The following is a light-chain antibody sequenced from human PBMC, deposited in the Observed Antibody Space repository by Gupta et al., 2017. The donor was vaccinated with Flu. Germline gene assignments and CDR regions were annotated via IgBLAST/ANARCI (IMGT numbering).Light chain of an antibody. V-gene: IGKV3-15*01. CDR3: QQYNNWLRGT. Sequence: ATLSVAPGERATLSCRASQSVSSNLAWYQQKPGQAPRLLIYGASTRATGIPARFSGSGSGTEFTLTISSLQSEDFAVYYCQQYNNWLRGTFGQGTKVELK. CDR2: GAS. CDR1: QSVSSN. J-gene: IGKJ1*01.